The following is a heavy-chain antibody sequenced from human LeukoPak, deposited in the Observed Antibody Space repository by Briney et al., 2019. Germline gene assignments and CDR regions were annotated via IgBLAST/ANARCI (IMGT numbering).Heavy chain of an antibody. V-gene: IGHV4-59*01. D-gene: IGHD6-13*01. CDR2: IYNSGST. CDR3: ARGVVAAAGRTFDF. J-gene: IGHJ4*02. CDR1: GDSFSYFY. Sequence: SETLSLTCTVSGDSFSYFYWSWIRQPPGKGLEWIGYIYNSGSTNYNLSLKSRVTISLDTSKNQFSLKLSSVTAADTAVYYCARGVVAAAGRTFDFWGQGTLVTVSS.